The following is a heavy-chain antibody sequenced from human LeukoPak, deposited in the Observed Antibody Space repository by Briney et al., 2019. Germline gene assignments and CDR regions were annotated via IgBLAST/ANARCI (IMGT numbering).Heavy chain of an antibody. Sequence: PGGSLRLSCAASGFTFSSYAMHWVRQAPGKGLEWVSGISWNSGSIGHADSVKGRFTISRDNAKNSLYLQMNSLRAEDMALYYCAKGVEYCSSTSCYYYFDYWGQGTLVTVSS. CDR2: ISWNSGSI. J-gene: IGHJ4*02. CDR1: GFTFSSYA. D-gene: IGHD2-2*01. V-gene: IGHV3-9*03. CDR3: AKGVEYCSSTSCYYYFDY.